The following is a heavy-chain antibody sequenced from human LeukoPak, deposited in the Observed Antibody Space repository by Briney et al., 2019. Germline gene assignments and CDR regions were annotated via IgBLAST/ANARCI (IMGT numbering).Heavy chain of an antibody. J-gene: IGHJ6*02. V-gene: IGHV3-66*01. CDR3: ARDNEWEPWYGMDV. Sequence: GGSLRLSCAASGFTVSSNYMSWVRQAPGKGLEWVSVIYSGGSTYYADSVKGRFTLSRDNSKNTLYLQMNSLRAEDTAVYYCARDNEWEPWYGMDVWGQGITVTVSS. D-gene: IGHD1-26*01. CDR2: IYSGGST. CDR1: GFTVSSNY.